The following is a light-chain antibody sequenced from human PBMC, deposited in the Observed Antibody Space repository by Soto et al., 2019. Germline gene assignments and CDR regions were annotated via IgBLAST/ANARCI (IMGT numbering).Light chain of an antibody. CDR2: EVS. Sequence: QSALTQPASVSGSPGQSITISCTGTSSDVGGYNYVSWYQQHPGKAPKLMIYEVSNRPSGVSNRFSGSKSVNTASLTISGLQAEDEADYYCRSYTSSSTLVFGTGTKLTVL. V-gene: IGLV2-14*01. J-gene: IGLJ1*01. CDR1: SSDVGGYNY. CDR3: RSYTSSSTLV.